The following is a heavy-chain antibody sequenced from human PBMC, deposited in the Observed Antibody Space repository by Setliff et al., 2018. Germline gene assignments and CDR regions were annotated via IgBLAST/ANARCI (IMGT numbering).Heavy chain of an antibody. D-gene: IGHD3-22*01. V-gene: IGHV4-39*07. J-gene: IGHJ4*02. CDR1: GESINSRTNY. Sequence: SETLSLTGTVSGESINSRTNYWSWIRQSPGTGLEWIGSIFYNGMAYYNPSLKSRVTISLDTSKNQFSLNLSSVTAADTAVYYCARGTFDTSGYFPYPIGYWGQGTLVTVSS. CDR3: ARGTFDTSGYFPYPIGY. CDR2: IFYNGMA.